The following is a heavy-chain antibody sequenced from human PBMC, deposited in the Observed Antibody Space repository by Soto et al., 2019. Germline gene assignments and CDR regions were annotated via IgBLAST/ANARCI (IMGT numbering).Heavy chain of an antibody. CDR3: AKDRLDLLDYGDYLSSLDY. Sequence: QVQLVESGGGVVQPGRSLRLSCEASGVTFSSYGMHWVRQAPGKGLEWVAVISYDGRNKYYGDSVKGRFTISRDNSKTTRYVQMHSLRAEDTAVYYCAKDRLDLLDYGDYLSSLDYWGQGPLVTVSS. CDR1: GVTFSSYG. J-gene: IGHJ4*02. D-gene: IGHD4-17*01. V-gene: IGHV3-30*18. CDR2: ISYDGRNK.